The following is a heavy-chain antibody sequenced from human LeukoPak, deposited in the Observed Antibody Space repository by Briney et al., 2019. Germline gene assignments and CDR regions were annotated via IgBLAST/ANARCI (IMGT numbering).Heavy chain of an antibody. V-gene: IGHV1-46*03. Sequence: AAATVSCKASVYIFTSHYMHWVRQAPGQGLEWMGIINPSGGSTSYAQKFQDRVTMTRETPTNTVYMELSNLRSDATAGCSLSSGGWLQLAFDYLGQGALVTVPS. CDR2: INPSGGST. CDR3: SSGGWLQLAFDY. CDR1: VYIFTSHY. J-gene: IGHJ4*02. D-gene: IGHD5-24*01.